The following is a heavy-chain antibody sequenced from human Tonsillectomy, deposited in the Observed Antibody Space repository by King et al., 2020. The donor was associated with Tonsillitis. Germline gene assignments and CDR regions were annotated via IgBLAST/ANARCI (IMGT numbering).Heavy chain of an antibody. Sequence: DVQLVESGGGLVQPGGSLRLSCAASGFTVSSNYMSWVRQAPGKGLEWVSVIYSGVSTYYADSVKGRFTISRHNSKNTLYLQMNSLRAEDTAVYYCARARGGYDLGPFDYWGQGTLVTVSS. J-gene: IGHJ4*02. CDR2: IYSGVST. CDR3: ARARGGYDLGPFDY. CDR1: GFTVSSNY. D-gene: IGHD5-12*01. V-gene: IGHV3-53*04.